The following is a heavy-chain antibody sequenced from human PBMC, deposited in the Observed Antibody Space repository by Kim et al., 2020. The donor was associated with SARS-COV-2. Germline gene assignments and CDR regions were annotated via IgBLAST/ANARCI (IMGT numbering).Heavy chain of an antibody. D-gene: IGHD6-6*01. CDR2: INAANGNT. Sequence: ASVKVSCKTSGYTFTSYGMHWVRLAPGQRLEWMGWINAANGNTKYSEKFQDRVTITRDTSASTAYMELSSLRSEDTAVYFCARDLAVRPNDYWGQGTLVTVSS. V-gene: IGHV1-3*01. CDR3: ARDLAVRPNDY. J-gene: IGHJ4*02. CDR1: GYTFTSYG.